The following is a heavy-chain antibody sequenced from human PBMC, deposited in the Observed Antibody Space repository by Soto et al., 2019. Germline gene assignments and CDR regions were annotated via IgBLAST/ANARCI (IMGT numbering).Heavy chain of an antibody. CDR1: GFTFSNAW. CDR3: TTDRYGDYDYFDY. J-gene: IGHJ4*02. V-gene: IGHV3-15*07. D-gene: IGHD4-17*01. CDR2: IKSKTDGGTT. Sequence: PGGSLRLSCAASGFTFSNAWMNWVRQAPGKGLEWVGRIKSKTDGGTTDYAAPVKGRFTISRDDSKNTLYLQMNSLKTEDTAVYYCTTDRYGDYDYFDYWGQGTLVTVSS.